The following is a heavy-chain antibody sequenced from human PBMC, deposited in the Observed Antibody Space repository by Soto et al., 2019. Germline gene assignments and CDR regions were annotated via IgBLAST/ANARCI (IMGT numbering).Heavy chain of an antibody. Sequence: ASVKVSCKASGYTFTSYYMHWVRQAPGQGLEWMGIIKPSGGSTSYAQKFQGRVTMTRDTSTSTVYMELSSLRSEDTAVYYCARAPERKRYDFSVWGQGTMVTVSS. CDR3: ARAPERKRYDFSV. J-gene: IGHJ3*01. CDR2: IKPSGGST. D-gene: IGHD3-3*01. CDR1: GYTFTSYY. V-gene: IGHV1-46*03.